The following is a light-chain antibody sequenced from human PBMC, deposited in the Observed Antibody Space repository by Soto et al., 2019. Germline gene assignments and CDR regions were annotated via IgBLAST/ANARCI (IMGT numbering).Light chain of an antibody. V-gene: IGLV2-8*01. Sequence: QSVLTQPPSASGSPGQSVTISCTGASSDVGGNDYVSWYQHHPDKVPKLMIFEVNKRPSGVPHRFSGSKSGNTASLTVSGLQAEDEADYYCCSYGFAGSDYLVFGGGTKVTVL. CDR1: SSDVGGNDY. J-gene: IGLJ3*02. CDR3: CSYGFAGSDYLV. CDR2: EVN.